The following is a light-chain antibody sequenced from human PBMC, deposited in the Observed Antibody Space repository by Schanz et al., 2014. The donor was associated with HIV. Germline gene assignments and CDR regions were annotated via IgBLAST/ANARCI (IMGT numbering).Light chain of an antibody. Sequence: QSVLTQPPSVSGAPGQRITFSCTGSSSNIGAGYDVHWYQQLPGTAPKLLIYGNSNRPSGVPDRFSGSKSGTSASLAISGLQSEDEADYYCAAWDDSLNGWVFGGGTKLTVL. CDR2: GNS. J-gene: IGLJ3*02. CDR3: AAWDDSLNGWV. V-gene: IGLV1-40*01. CDR1: SSNIGAGYD.